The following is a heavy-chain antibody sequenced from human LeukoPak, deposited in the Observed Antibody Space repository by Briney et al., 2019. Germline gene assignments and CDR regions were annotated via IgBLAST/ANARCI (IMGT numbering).Heavy chain of an antibody. V-gene: IGHV4-34*01. D-gene: IGHD3-22*01. Sequence: PSETLSLTCAVYGGSFSGYYWSWIRQPPGKGLEWIGEINHSGSTNYNPSLTSRVTISVDTSKNQFSLKLSSVTAADTAVYYCASAGDSSGYYSSKQRRGQEHRPQIHSDAFDIWGQGTMVTVSS. J-gene: IGHJ3*02. CDR1: GGSFSGYY. CDR3: ASAGDSSGYYSSKQRRGQEHRPQIHSDAFDI. CDR2: INHSGST.